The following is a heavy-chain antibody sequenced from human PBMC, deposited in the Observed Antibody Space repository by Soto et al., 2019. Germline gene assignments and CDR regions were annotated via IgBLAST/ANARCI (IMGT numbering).Heavy chain of an antibody. J-gene: IGHJ6*02. D-gene: IGHD1-26*01. V-gene: IGHV3-7*02. CDR1: GFTFSNYW. CDR2: VNLDGNEK. CDR3: AVSISARRDMDV. Sequence: EVQLVESGGGVVQPGGSLRLCCAASGFTFSNYWMSWVRQAPGKGLEWLANVNLDGNEKYYVDSVKGRFTISRDNAVDSLYLQMNSLRAEDTAVYYCAVSISARRDMDVWGQGTTVTVSS.